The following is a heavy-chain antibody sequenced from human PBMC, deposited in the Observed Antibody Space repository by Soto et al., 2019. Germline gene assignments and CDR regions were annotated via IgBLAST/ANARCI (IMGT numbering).Heavy chain of an antibody. J-gene: IGHJ4*02. CDR2: IYYSGST. CDR3: ARSDTGYGDFDY. Sequence: ETLSLTCTVSGGSISSYYWSWIRQPPGKGLEWIGTIYYSGSTYYNPSLKSRVTISVDTSKNQFSLKLSSVTAADTAVYYCARSDTGYGDFDYWGQGTLVTVSS. CDR1: GGSISSYY. V-gene: IGHV4-59*04. D-gene: IGHD5-12*01.